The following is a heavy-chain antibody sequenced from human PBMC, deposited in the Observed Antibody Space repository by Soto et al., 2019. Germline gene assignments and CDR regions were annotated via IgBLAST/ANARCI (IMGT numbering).Heavy chain of an antibody. Sequence: EVQLVESGGGLVQPGGSLRLSCAASGFTFSSYWMHWVRQAPGKGLVWVSRINSDGSSTSYADSVKGRFTISRDNAKNTLYLQMSRLRAEDTAVYYCARGGSLNWYFDLWGRGTLVTVSS. D-gene: IGHD1-26*01. CDR1: GFTFSSYW. CDR3: ARGGSLNWYFDL. CDR2: INSDGSST. J-gene: IGHJ2*01. V-gene: IGHV3-74*01.